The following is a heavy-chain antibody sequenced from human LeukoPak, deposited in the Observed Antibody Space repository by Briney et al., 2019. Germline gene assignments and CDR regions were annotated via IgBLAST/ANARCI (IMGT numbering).Heavy chain of an antibody. CDR3: AKDTFEGSGYEIDY. D-gene: IGHD3-10*01. Sequence: GGSLRLSCAASGFTFSSYTMNWVRQAPGKGLEWVSSISTSSSYISYADSVKGRFTISRDNAKNSLYLQMNSLRAEDTAVYYCAKDTFEGSGYEIDYWGQGTLVTVSS. CDR1: GFTFSSYT. CDR2: ISTSSSYI. J-gene: IGHJ4*02. V-gene: IGHV3-21*01.